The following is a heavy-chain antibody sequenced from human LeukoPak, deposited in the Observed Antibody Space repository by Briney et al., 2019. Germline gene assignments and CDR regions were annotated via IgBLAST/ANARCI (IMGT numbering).Heavy chain of an antibody. J-gene: IGHJ6*02. CDR3: ARESGYQLLFVRTSPGADGMDV. CDR2: IIPIFGTA. Sequence: ASVKVSCKASGGNFSSFPISWVRQAPGQGLEWMGGIIPIFGTANYAQKFQGRVTITADESTSTAYMELSSLRSEDTAVYYCARESGYQLLFVRTSPGADGMDVWGQGTTVTVSS. CDR1: GGNFSSFP. D-gene: IGHD2-2*01. V-gene: IGHV1-69*13.